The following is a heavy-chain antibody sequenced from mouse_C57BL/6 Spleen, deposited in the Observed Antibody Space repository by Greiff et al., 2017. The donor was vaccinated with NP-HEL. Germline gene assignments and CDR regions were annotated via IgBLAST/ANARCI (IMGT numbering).Heavy chain of an antibody. J-gene: IGHJ4*01. Sequence: EVQVVESGGGLVQPKGSLKLSCAASGFSFNTYAMNWVRQAPGKGLEWVARIRSKSNNYATYYADSVTDRFTISRDDSESMLYLQMNNLKTEDTAMYYCVRREDPYAMDYWGQGTSVTVSS. CDR2: IRSKSNNYAT. CDR3: VRREDPYAMDY. CDR1: GFSFNTYA. V-gene: IGHV10-1*01.